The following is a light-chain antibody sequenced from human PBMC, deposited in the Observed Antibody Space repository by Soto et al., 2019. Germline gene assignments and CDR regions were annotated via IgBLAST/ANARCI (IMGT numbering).Light chain of an antibody. CDR1: QRVSGW. CDR3: QRYETFSGT. V-gene: IGKV1-5*01. J-gene: IGKJ1*01. Sequence: TQRTHSPSTLSASAGDTVTVTCRASQRVSGWLAWYQQKPGEAPKLLIYDASALPRGVPSRFSGSGSGTKFTLTIASLQPDDFATYYCQRYETFSGTFGPGTKVDIK. CDR2: DAS.